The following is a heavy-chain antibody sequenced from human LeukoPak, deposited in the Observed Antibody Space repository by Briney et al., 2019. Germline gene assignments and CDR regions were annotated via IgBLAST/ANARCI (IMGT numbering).Heavy chain of an antibody. D-gene: IGHD2-15*01. CDR2: INQDGSEK. V-gene: IGHV3-7*01. CDR3: ADSPSDF. Sequence: GGSLRLSCATSGFTFTSKWMTWVRQAPGKGLEWVANINQDGSEKYHGDSVKGRFTISRDNAKSSLFLEMSSLRAEDTAVYYCADSPSDFWGQGTLVAVSS. J-gene: IGHJ4*02. CDR1: GFTFTSKW.